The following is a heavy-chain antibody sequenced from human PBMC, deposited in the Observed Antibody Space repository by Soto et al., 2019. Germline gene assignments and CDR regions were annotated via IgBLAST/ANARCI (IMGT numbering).Heavy chain of an antibody. Sequence: ASVKVSCNASGYNFTGYYMHWVRQAPGQGLEWMGWINPNSGGTNYAQKFQGRVTMTRDTSISTAYMELSRLRSDDTAVYYCARRRGRNDFWSGYYENDAFDIWGQGTMVT. D-gene: IGHD3-3*01. CDR3: ARRRGRNDFWSGYYENDAFDI. CDR1: GYNFTGYY. CDR2: INPNSGGT. J-gene: IGHJ3*02. V-gene: IGHV1-2*02.